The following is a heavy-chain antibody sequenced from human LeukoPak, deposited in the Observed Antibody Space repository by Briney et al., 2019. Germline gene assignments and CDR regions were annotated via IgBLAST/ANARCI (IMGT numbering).Heavy chain of an antibody. J-gene: IGHJ5*02. CDR1: GYTFTSFG. V-gene: IGHV1-69*13. D-gene: IGHD1-26*01. CDR2: IIPIFGTA. Sequence: ASVKVSCKASGYTFTSFGISWVRQAPGQGLEWMGGIIPIFGTANYAQKFQGRVTITADESTSTAYMELSSLRSEDTAVYYCARDERRAFGFDPWGQGTLVTVSS. CDR3: ARDERRAFGFDP.